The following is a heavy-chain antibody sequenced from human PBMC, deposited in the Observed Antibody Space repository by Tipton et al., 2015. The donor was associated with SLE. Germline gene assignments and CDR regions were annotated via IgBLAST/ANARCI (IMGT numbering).Heavy chain of an antibody. CDR3: AKPRVGGSLGMDV. V-gene: IGHV3-23*01. D-gene: IGHD3-16*02. CDR2: ISGSGDST. Sequence: SLRLSCTTSGFTFSNYAMNWVRQAPGKGLAWVSSISGSGDSTYYADSVKGRFTISRDNSKNTLYLQMNSLRAEDTAVYYCAKPRVGGSLGMDVWGQGTTVTVSS. CDR1: GFTFSNYA. J-gene: IGHJ6*02.